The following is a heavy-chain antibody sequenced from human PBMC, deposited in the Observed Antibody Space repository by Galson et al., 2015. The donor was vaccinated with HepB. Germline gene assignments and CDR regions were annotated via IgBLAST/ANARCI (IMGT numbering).Heavy chain of an antibody. J-gene: IGHJ4*01. CDR2: IWYDGSNK. Sequence: SLRLSCAASGFTFSSYGMHWVRQAPGKGLEWVAVIWYDGSNKYYADSVKGRFTISRDNSKNTLYLQMNSLRAEDTAVYYCARDLVAAAGTGWGFWGQGTLVTVSS. CDR3: ARDLVAAAGTGWGF. CDR1: GFTFSSYG. V-gene: IGHV3-33*01. D-gene: IGHD6-13*01.